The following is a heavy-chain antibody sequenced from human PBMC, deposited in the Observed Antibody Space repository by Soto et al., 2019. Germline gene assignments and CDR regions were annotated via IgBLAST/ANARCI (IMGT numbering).Heavy chain of an antibody. J-gene: IGHJ4*02. CDR2: IYYSGST. D-gene: IGHD3-22*01. Sequence: PSETLSLTCTFSVVSVSSGSYYCSWIRQPPGKGLEWIGYIYYSGSTNYNPSLKSRVTISVDTSKNQFSLKLSSVTAADTAVYYCARAMKIRTLRGHYFEYWGQGTLVSVSS. V-gene: IGHV4-61*01. CDR3: ARAMKIRTLRGHYFEY. CDR1: VVSVSSGSYY.